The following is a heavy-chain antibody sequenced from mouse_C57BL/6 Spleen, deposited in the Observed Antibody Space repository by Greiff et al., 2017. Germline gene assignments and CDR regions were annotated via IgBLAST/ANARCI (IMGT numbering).Heavy chain of an antibody. CDR1: GYTFTSYW. CDR2: IYPGSGST. CDR3: ARGGQLRLQAWFAY. Sequence: QVQLQQPGAELVKPGASVKMSCKASGYTFTSYWITWVKQRPGQGLEWIGDIYPGSGSTNYNEKFKSKATLTVDTSSSTAYMQLSSLTSEDSAVYYCARGGQLRLQAWFAYWGQGTLVTVSA. D-gene: IGHD3-2*02. J-gene: IGHJ3*01. V-gene: IGHV1-55*01.